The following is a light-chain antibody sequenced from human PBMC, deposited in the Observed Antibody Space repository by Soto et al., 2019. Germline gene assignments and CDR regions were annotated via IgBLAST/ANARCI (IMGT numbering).Light chain of an antibody. Sequence: EILMTQSPGTLSVSPGERATLSCRASQSVSGNLAWYQQKPGQAPRLLIYGASTRATGIPARFSGSGSGTEFTLTISSLQSEDFAVYYCQQYNNWPRVFGQGTKLEIK. CDR1: QSVSGN. J-gene: IGKJ2*01. CDR2: GAS. CDR3: QQYNNWPRV. V-gene: IGKV3-15*01.